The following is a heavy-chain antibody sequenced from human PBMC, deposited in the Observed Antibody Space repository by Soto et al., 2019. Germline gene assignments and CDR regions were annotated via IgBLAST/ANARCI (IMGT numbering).Heavy chain of an antibody. CDR2: INPNSGGT. Sequence: ASVKVSCKASGYTFTGYYMHWVRQAPGQGLEWMGWINPNSGGTNYAQKFQGWVTMTRDTSISTAYMELSRLRSDDTAVYYCARGLGPAALNYYYGMDVWGQGTTVTVSS. V-gene: IGHV1-2*04. J-gene: IGHJ6*02. D-gene: IGHD2-2*01. CDR3: ARGLGPAALNYYYGMDV. CDR1: GYTFTGYY.